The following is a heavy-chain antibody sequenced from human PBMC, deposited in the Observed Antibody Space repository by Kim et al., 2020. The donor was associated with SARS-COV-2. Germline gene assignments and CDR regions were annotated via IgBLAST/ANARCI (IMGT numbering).Heavy chain of an antibody. CDR2: INTNTGNP. CDR1: GYSFTDNP. J-gene: IGHJ4*02. CDR3: ARNKWPNTFFFDY. V-gene: IGHV7-4-1*02. D-gene: IGHD5-12*01. Sequence: ASVKVSCKASGYSFTDNPMNWVRQAPGQGLEWMGWINTNTGNPTYAQGFTGRFVFSLDTSVSTAYLHISSLKADDTAMYYCARNKWPNTFFFDYWGQGTLVTASS.